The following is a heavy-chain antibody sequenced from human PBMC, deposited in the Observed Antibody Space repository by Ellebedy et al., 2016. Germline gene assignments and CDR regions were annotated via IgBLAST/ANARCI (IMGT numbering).Heavy chain of an antibody. CDR2: FGASGTII. Sequence: GESLKISCAASGFTFRDYYMSWIRQAPGKGLEWVAYFGASGTIIYNADSVKGRFTISRDNAKNSVYLQMSSLRAEDTAVYYCARYGLSGTFDYWGQGTPVTVS. CDR3: ARYGLSGTFDY. CDR1: GFTFRDYY. J-gene: IGHJ4*02. D-gene: IGHD3-10*01. V-gene: IGHV3-11*01.